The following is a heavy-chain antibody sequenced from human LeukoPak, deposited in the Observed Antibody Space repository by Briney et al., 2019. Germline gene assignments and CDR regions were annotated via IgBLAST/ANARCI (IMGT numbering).Heavy chain of an antibody. V-gene: IGHV4-30-4*08. CDR2: IYYSGST. CDR1: GGSISSGDYY. J-gene: IGHJ3*02. D-gene: IGHD3-3*01. CDR3: ARYDFRSGPNDAFDI. Sequence: RPSETLSLTCTVSGGSISSGDYYWSWIRQPPGKGLEWIGYIYYSGSTYYNPSLKSRVTISVDTSKNQFSLKLSSVTAADTAVYYCARYDFRSGPNDAFDIWGQGTMVTVSS.